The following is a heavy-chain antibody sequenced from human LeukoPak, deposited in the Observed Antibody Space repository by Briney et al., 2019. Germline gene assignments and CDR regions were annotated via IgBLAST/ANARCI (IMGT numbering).Heavy chain of an antibody. J-gene: IGHJ4*02. CDR2: IRYDGSNK. CDR1: GFTFSSYG. CDR3: AKTSGLHWAYFDY. Sequence: GGSLRLSCAASGFTFSSYGMHWVRQAPGKGLEWVAFIRYDGSNKYYADSVKGRFTISRDNSKNTLYLQMNSLRAEDTAVYYCAKTSGLHWAYFDYWGQGTLVTVSS. D-gene: IGHD7-27*01. V-gene: IGHV3-30*02.